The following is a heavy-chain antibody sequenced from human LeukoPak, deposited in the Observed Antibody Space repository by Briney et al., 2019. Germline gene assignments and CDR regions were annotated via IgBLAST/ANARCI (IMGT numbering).Heavy chain of an antibody. Sequence: PGGSLRLSCAASGFTFSSYGMHWIRQAPGKGLEWVSYISSSGSTIYYADSVKGRFTISRDNAKNSLYLQMNSLRAEDTAVYYCARGGDSHTVTPFDYWGQGTLVTVSS. CDR2: ISSSGSTI. J-gene: IGHJ4*02. CDR1: GFTFSSYG. D-gene: IGHD4-17*01. CDR3: ARGGDSHTVTPFDY. V-gene: IGHV3-48*04.